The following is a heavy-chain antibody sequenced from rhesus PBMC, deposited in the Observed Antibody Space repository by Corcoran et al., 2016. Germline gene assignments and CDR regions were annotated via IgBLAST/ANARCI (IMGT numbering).Heavy chain of an antibody. V-gene: IGHV4-122*02. D-gene: IGHD4-17*01. J-gene: IGHJ6*01. CDR1: GYSISSGYG. CDR2: ISYSGGT. CDR3: ARGNYVNGLDS. Sequence: QVQLQESGPAVVKPSETLSLTCAVSGYSISSGYGWSWIRQPPGKGLELIGYISYSGGTSYNPSLNSRVTLSKDTSKNEFSLELRSVTAADSAIFYCARGNYVNGLDSWGQGVVVTVSS.